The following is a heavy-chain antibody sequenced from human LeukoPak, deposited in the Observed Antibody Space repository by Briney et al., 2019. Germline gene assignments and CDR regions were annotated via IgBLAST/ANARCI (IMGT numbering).Heavy chain of an antibody. Sequence: SETLSLTCAVYGGSFSGYYWSWIRQPPGKGLEWIGEINRSGSTNYNPSLKSRVTISVDTSKNQFSLKLSSVTAADTAVYYCARLWVTSHKYYYDYMDVWGKGTTVTVSS. J-gene: IGHJ6*03. CDR3: ARLWVTSHKYYYDYMDV. CDR2: INRSGST. CDR1: GGSFSGYY. V-gene: IGHV4-34*01. D-gene: IGHD2-2*01.